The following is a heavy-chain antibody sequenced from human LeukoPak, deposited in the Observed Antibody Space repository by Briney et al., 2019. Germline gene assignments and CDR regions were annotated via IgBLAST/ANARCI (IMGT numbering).Heavy chain of an antibody. CDR2: IYYSGST. CDR1: GGSISSYY. D-gene: IGHD5-24*01. J-gene: IGHJ4*02. Sequence: SETLSLTCTVSGGSISSYYWSWIRQPPGKGPEWIGYIYYSGSTNYNPSLKSRVTISVDTSKNQFSLKLSSVTAADTAVYYCARHGGGYNLWYFDYWGQGTLVTVSS. CDR3: ARHGGGYNLWYFDY. V-gene: IGHV4-59*08.